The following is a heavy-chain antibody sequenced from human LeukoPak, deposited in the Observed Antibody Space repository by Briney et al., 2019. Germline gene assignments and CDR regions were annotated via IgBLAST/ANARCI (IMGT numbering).Heavy chain of an antibody. CDR1: GFTFSSYE. V-gene: IGHV3-48*03. CDR3: ARGGYDYYYYYGMDV. D-gene: IGHD5-12*01. CDR2: ISSSGSTI. J-gene: IGHJ6*02. Sequence: GGSLRLPCAASGFTFSSYEMNWVRQAPGKGLEWVSYISSSGSTIYYADSVKGRFTISRDNAKNSLYLQMNSLRAEDTAVYYCARGGYDYYYYYGMDVWGQGTTVTVSS.